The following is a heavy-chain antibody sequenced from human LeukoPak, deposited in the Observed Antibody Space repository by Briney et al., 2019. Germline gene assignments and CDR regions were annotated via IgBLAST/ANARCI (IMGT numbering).Heavy chain of an antibody. V-gene: IGHV3-7*01. Sequence: GGSLRLSCAASGFTFSSDWMSWVRQAPGKGLEWVANIKQDGSEKYYVESVKGRFTISRDNAKNSLYLQMNSLRAEDTAVYYCARDPPSGSSWPNDAFDIWGQGTMVTVSS. D-gene: IGHD6-13*01. CDR2: IKQDGSEK. CDR1: GFTFSSDW. J-gene: IGHJ3*02. CDR3: ARDPPSGSSWPNDAFDI.